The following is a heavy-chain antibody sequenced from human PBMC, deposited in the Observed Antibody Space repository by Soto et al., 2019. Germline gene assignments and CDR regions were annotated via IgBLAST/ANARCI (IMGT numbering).Heavy chain of an antibody. CDR3: TRPGAGTMVRGVIGYYGMDV. Sequence: GGSLRLSCAASGFTFSGSAMHWVRQASGKGLEWVGRIRSKANSYATAYAASVKGRFTISRDDSKNTAYLQMNSLKTEDTAVYYCTRPGAGTMVRGVIGYYGMDVWGQGTTVTVSS. CDR1: GFTFSGSA. V-gene: IGHV3-73*01. J-gene: IGHJ6*02. D-gene: IGHD3-10*01. CDR2: IRSKANSYAT.